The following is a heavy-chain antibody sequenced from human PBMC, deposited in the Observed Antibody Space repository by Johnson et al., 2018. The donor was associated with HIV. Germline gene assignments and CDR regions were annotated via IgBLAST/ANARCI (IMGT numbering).Heavy chain of an antibody. CDR3: AKGADYADYEGAFDI. D-gene: IGHD4-17*01. CDR2: IYSGGST. Sequence: VQLVESGGGLVQPGGSLRLSCAASGFTVSSNYMSWVRQAPGKGLEWVSVIYSGGSTYYADSVKGRFTISRDNSKNTLYLQMNSLRAEDTAVYYCAKGADYADYEGAFDIWGQGTMVTVSS. CDR1: GFTVSSNY. J-gene: IGHJ3*02. V-gene: IGHV3-66*01.